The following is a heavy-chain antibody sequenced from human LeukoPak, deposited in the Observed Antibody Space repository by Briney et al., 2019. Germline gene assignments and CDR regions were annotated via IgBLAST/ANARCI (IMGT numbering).Heavy chain of an antibody. D-gene: IGHD2-2*01. CDR3: AKDRADIVVVPSVIIDY. Sequence: GGSLRLSCAASGFTFSYYGMSWVRQAPGKGLEWVSGISGSGYSTYHADSVKGRFTISRDNSKNTLYLQLNSLRAEDTAVYYCAKDRADIVVVPSVIIDYWGQGTLVTVSS. CDR2: ISGSGYST. CDR1: GFTFSYYG. V-gene: IGHV3-23*01. J-gene: IGHJ4*02.